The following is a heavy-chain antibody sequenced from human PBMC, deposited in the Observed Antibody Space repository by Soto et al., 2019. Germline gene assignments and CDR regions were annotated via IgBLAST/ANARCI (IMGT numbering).Heavy chain of an antibody. J-gene: IGHJ6*03. CDR1: GYSSTSYW. V-gene: IGHV5-51*01. CDR3: ARAPYSSSWTHYYYYYMDV. D-gene: IGHD6-13*01. Sequence: PGGSLKMSCKDSGYSSTSYWISWVRQMPGKGLEWMGIIYPGDSDTRYSPSFQGQVTISADKSISTAYLQWSSLKASDTAMYYCARAPYSSSWTHYYYYYMDVWGKGTTVTVSS. CDR2: IYPGDSDT.